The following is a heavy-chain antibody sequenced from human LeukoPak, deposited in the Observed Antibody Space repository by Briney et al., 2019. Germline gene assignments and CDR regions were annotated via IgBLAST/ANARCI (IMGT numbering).Heavy chain of an antibody. CDR1: GFTFSNYG. J-gene: IGHJ4*02. V-gene: IGHV3-23*01. D-gene: IGHD2-2*01. CDR2: LSGSGGST. CDR3: AKAADDIVVVPAALFDY. Sequence: GGSLRLSCAASGFTFSNYGMSWVRQAPGKGLEWVSALSGSGGSTYYADSVKGRFTISRDNSKNTLYLQMNSLRAEDTAVNYCAKAADDIVVVPAALFDYWGQGTLVTVSS.